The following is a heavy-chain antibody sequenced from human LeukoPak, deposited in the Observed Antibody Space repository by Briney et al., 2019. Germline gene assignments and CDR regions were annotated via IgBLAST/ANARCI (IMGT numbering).Heavy chain of an antibody. CDR2: IVVGSGNT. J-gene: IGHJ5*02. Sequence: ASVKVSCRASGFTFTSSAMQWVRQARGQRLEWIGWIVVGSGNTNYAQKFQERVTITRDMSTSTAYMELSSLRSEDTGVYFCAADYLVPAALDPWGQGTLVTVSS. V-gene: IGHV1-58*02. CDR1: GFTFTSSA. CDR3: AADYLVPAALDP. D-gene: IGHD2-2*01.